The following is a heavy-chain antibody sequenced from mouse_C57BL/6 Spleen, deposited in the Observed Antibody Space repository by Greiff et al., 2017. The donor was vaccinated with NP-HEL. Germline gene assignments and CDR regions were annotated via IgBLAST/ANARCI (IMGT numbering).Heavy chain of an antibody. J-gene: IGHJ2*01. Sequence: VNLVESGPELVKPGASVKISCKASGYAFSSSWMNWVKQRPGKGLEWIGRIYPGDGDTNYNGKFKGKATLTADKSSSTAYMQLSSLTSEDSAVYFCARGDGRGVYYFDYWGQGTTLTVSS. CDR2: IYPGDGDT. V-gene: IGHV1-82*01. D-gene: IGHD2-3*01. CDR1: GYAFSSSW. CDR3: ARGDGRGVYYFDY.